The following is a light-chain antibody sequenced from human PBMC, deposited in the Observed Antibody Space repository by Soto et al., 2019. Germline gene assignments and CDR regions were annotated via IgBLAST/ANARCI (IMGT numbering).Light chain of an antibody. CDR3: QQRSNWPPFT. CDR2: AAS. V-gene: IGKV1-27*01. J-gene: IGKJ5*01. CDR1: QGISNY. Sequence: DIQMTQSPSSLSASVGDTVTITCRASQGISNYLAWYQQKPGQVPNLLIYAASTLQSGVPSRFSGSGSGTDFTLTISSLEPEDFAVYYCQQRSNWPPFTFGQGTRLEIK.